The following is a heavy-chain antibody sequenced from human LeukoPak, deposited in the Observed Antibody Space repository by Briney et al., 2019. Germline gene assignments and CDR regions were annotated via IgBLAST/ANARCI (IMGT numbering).Heavy chain of an antibody. J-gene: IGHJ4*02. CDR2: IKPDGSRQ. CDR1: GFSFSNHW. Sequence: GGSLRLSCAASGFSFSNHWMTWVRQAPGKGLEWVANIKPDGSRQYYVDSMKGRFTISRDNAKNSLYLQMNSLRTEDTAVYYCARHGPSYYFDYWGQGTLVTVSS. CDR3: ARHGPSYYFDY. V-gene: IGHV3-7*03. D-gene: IGHD3-16*01.